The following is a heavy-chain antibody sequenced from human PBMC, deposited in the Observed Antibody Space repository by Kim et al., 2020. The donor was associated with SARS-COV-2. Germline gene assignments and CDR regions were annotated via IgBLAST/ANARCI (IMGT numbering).Heavy chain of an antibody. Sequence: SGGNTYYAHYVKGRFTISRDNSKNTLKLQMNSQRAEDTAVYYCAAFSSLDYWGQGALVTVSS. CDR2: SGGNT. J-gene: IGHJ4*02. CDR3: AAFSSLDY. D-gene: IGHD6-13*01. V-gene: IGHV3-53*01.